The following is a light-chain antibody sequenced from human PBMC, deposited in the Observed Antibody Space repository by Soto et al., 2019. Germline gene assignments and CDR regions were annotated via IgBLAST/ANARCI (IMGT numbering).Light chain of an antibody. V-gene: IGKV3-20*01. CDR1: QSVSSSY. J-gene: IGKJ2*01. Sequence: EIVLTQSPGTLSLSPGERATLSCRASQSVSSSYLAWYQQKPGQAPRLLIYGASSRATGIPDRFSGSGSGTDFPLTISSLEPEDFAVYYCQQYGSSPPYPFGQGTKLEIK. CDR2: GAS. CDR3: QQYGSSPPYP.